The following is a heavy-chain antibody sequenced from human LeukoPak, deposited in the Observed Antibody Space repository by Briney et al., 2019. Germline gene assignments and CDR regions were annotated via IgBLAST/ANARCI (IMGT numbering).Heavy chain of an antibody. V-gene: IGHV1-2*02. J-gene: IGHJ4*02. CDR1: GYTFTGYY. Sequence: GASVKVSCKAPGYTFTGYYMHWVRQAPGQGLEWMGWINPNSGGTNYAQKFQGRVTMTRDTSISTAYMELSRLRSDDTAVYYCARPPLRGYSGYDPFDYWGQGTLVTVSS. CDR3: ARPPLRGYSGYDPFDY. D-gene: IGHD5-12*01. CDR2: INPNSGGT.